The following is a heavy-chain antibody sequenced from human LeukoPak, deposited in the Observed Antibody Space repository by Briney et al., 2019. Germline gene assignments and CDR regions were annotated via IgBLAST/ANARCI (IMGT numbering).Heavy chain of an antibody. CDR1: GFTFSSYW. J-gene: IGHJ4*02. CDR2: IASDGSST. Sequence: GGSLRLSCAASGFTFSSYWMNWVRQAPGKGLVWVSRIASDGSSTTYADSVKGRFSISRDNAKNTLYLQMNSLRAEDTALYYCAKDIERGSSGWYYFDYWGQGTLVTVSS. V-gene: IGHV3-74*01. D-gene: IGHD6-19*01. CDR3: AKDIERGSSGWYYFDY.